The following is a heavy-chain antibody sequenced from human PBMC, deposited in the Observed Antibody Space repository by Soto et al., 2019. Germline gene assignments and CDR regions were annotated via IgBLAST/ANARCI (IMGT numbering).Heavy chain of an antibody. V-gene: IGHV4-59*01. CDR2: IHYSGST. J-gene: IGHJ5*02. Sequence: PFQPMPHPSTVSDGYISSFYGRRILQPPGKGLEWIGYIHYSGSTNYNPSLKSRVTISLDTSKNQFSLKLTSVTAADTAIFYCATSGYNYPNWFDPWGQGTLGTVSS. CDR3: ATSGYNYPNWFDP. CDR1: DGYISSFY. D-gene: IGHD3-22*01.